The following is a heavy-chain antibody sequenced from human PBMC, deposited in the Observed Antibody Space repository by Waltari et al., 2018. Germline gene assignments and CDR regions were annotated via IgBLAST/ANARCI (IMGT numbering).Heavy chain of an antibody. J-gene: IGHJ4*02. D-gene: IGHD4-17*01. CDR2: IYYSGST. CDR1: GGSISSHY. CDR3: ARDVTTEGYLDY. V-gene: IGHV4-59*11. Sequence: QVQLQESGPGLVKPSETLSLTCTVSGGSISSHYWSWIRQPPGKGLEWIGYIYYSGSTNYNPSLTSRVTISVDTSKNQFSLKLSSVTAADTAGYYCARDVTTEGYLDYWGQGTLVTVAS.